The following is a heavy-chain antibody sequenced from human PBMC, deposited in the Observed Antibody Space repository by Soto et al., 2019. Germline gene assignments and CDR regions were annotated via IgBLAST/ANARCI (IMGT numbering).Heavy chain of an antibody. CDR1: GGSISSYY. CDR2: IYYSGST. D-gene: IGHD3-3*01. CDR3: ARSVFGEVFDY. V-gene: IGHV4-59*01. J-gene: IGHJ4*02. Sequence: SETLSLTCTVSGGSISSYYWSWIRQPPGKGLEWIGYIYYSGSTNYNPSLKSRVTISVDTSKNQFSLKLSSVTAADTAVYYCARSVFGEVFDYWGQGTLVTVSS.